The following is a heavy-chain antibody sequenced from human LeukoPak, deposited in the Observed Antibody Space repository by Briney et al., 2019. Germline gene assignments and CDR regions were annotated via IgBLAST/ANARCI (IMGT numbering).Heavy chain of an antibody. CDR3: AKGYNYAYEY. CDR1: GFTVSSSY. J-gene: IGHJ4*02. D-gene: IGHD5-18*01. V-gene: IGHV3-53*01. Sequence: GGSLRLSCAASGFTVSSSYMSWVRQAPGKGLEWVSLIYSGGSTYYAASVKGRFTISRDNSKNTLYLQMNTLRPGDPAVYYCAKGYNYAYEYWGQGTLVTVSS. CDR2: IYSGGST.